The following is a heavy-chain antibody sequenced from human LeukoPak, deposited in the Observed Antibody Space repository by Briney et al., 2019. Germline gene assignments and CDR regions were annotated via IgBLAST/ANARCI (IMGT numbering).Heavy chain of an antibody. V-gene: IGHV1-2*02. J-gene: IGHJ4*02. CDR2: INPNSGGT. Sequence: ASVKVSCKASGYTFTGYYMHWVRQAPGQGGEWMGWINPNSGGTYYAQKFQGTVSMTRDTAISTAYMELSSLRSDDTAVYYCYYRVSSGYLTWGQGTLVAVSS. CDR3: YYRVSSGYLT. D-gene: IGHD3-22*01. CDR1: GYTFTGYY.